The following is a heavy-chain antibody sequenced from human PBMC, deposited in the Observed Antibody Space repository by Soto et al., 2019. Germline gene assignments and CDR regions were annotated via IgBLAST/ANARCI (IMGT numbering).Heavy chain of an antibody. Sequence: PAGSLRLSCAASGFTFSSYAMSWVRQAPGKGLEWVSAISGSGGSTYYADSVKGRFTISRDNSKNTLYLQMNSLRAEDTAVYYCAKDVRDIVVVVAATGRRRFSYYYMDVWGKGTTVTVSS. CDR1: GFTFSSYA. CDR2: ISGSGGST. J-gene: IGHJ6*03. V-gene: IGHV3-23*01. CDR3: AKDVRDIVVVVAATGRRRFSYYYMDV. D-gene: IGHD2-15*01.